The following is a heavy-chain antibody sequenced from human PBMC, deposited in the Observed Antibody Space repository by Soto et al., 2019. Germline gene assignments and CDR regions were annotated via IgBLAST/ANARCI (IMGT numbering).Heavy chain of an antibody. CDR1: GYTFTSYA. V-gene: IGHV1-3*01. CDR2: INAGNGNT. Sequence: SVKVSCKASGYTFTSYAMHWVRQAPGQRLEWMGWINAGNGNTKYSQKFQGRVTITRDTSASTAYMELSSLRSEDTAVYYCARDLTMVREAPAYWSQGTLVTVSS. CDR3: ARDLTMVREAPAY. J-gene: IGHJ4*02. D-gene: IGHD3-10*01.